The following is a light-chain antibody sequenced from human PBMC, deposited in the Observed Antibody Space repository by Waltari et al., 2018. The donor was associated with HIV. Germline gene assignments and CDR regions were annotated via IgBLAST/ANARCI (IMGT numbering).Light chain of an antibody. CDR2: AVS. CDR1: SSDVRV. Sequence: QSALTQPASVSGSPGQSITISCTGTSSDVRVVSWYQQHPSKAPKLMIYAVSNRPSGVSNLFSVSKSCNTASLTISGLQAEDEADYYCSSYTSTSTLVFGGGTKLTVL. CDR3: SSYTSTSTLV. J-gene: IGLJ2*01. V-gene: IGLV2-14*01.